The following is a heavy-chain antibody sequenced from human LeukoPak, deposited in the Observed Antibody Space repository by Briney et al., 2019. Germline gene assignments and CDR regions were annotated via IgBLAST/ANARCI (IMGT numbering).Heavy chain of an antibody. J-gene: IGHJ6*04. CDR2: ISYDGSNK. CDR1: GFTFSSYG. D-gene: IGHD3-10*01. CDR3: AKEDGSGSPATDYGMDV. Sequence: GGSLRLSCAASGFTFSSYGMHWVRQAPGKGLEWVAVISYDGSNKYYADSVKGRFTISRDNSKNTLYLQMYSLRAEDTAVYYCAKEDGSGSPATDYGMDVWGKGTTVTVSS. V-gene: IGHV3-30*18.